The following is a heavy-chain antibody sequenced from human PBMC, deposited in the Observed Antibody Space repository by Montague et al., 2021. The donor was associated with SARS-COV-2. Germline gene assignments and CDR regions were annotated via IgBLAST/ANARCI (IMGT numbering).Heavy chain of an antibody. D-gene: IGHD1-20*01. CDR1: GGSFSGYY. CDR2: INHSGRT. Sequence: SETLSLTCAVYGGSFSGYYWAWIRQSPRRGLEWIGEINHSGRTNYNPSLKSRVTISVDTSKNQFSLKLSSVTAADTAVYFCASGEITKRRLIYSSGMDAWGQGTLVTVSS. J-gene: IGHJ6*02. CDR3: ASGEITKRRLIYSSGMDA. V-gene: IGHV4-34*01.